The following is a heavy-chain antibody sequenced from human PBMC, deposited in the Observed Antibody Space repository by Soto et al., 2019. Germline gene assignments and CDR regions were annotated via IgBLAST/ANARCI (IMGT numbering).Heavy chain of an antibody. CDR2: ITSDSTTI. D-gene: IGHD3-3*01. CDR3: ARIKLVERLIINIDVYDMDV. CDR1: GFSFSSHS. V-gene: IGHV3-48*02. Sequence: EVQLVESGGGLVQPGESLRLSCAASGFSFSSHSMNWVRQAPGKGLEWVSYITSDSTTIYYADSMQGRFIISRDNAKNSLYLQMNSLRDEDTAVYYCARIKLVERLIINIDVYDMDVWGQGTTVTVSS. J-gene: IGHJ6*02.